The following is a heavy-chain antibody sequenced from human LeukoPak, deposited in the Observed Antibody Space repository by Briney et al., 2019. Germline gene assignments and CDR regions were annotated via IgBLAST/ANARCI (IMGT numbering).Heavy chain of an antibody. J-gene: IGHJ4*02. Sequence: GGSLRLSCAASGFTFSSYWMSWVRQAPGKGLEWVANINQDGSEKNYVDSVKGRFTISRDYAKNSLYLQMNSLRAEDTAVYYCARDLPKNSKPSYWGQGTLVTVSS. CDR1: GFTFSSYW. CDR3: ARDLPKNSKPSY. V-gene: IGHV3-7*01. CDR2: INQDGSEK. D-gene: IGHD6-13*01.